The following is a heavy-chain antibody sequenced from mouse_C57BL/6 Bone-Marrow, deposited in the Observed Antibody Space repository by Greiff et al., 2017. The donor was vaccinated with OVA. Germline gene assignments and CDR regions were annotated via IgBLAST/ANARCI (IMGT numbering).Heavy chain of an antibody. Sequence: QVQLQQSGAELVKPGASVKLSCKASGYTFTSYWMHWVKQRPGQGLEWIGMIHPNSGSTNYNEKFKSKATLTVDKSSSTAYMQLSSLTSEDSAVYYCARSSITTVVESYWYFDVWGTGTTVTVSS. CDR3: ARSSITTVVESYWYFDV. CDR1: GYTFTSYW. D-gene: IGHD1-1*01. V-gene: IGHV1-64*01. J-gene: IGHJ1*03. CDR2: IHPNSGST.